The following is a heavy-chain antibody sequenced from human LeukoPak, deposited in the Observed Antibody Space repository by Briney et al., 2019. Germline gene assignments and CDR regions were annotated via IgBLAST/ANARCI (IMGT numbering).Heavy chain of an antibody. CDR3: GKRPGAGGSYCDY. V-gene: IGHV3-20*04. Sequence: GGSLRLSCAASGFTFDDYGMNWVRQAPGKGLEWVSGITWNGASTGYTDSVRGRFTISRDNSKNMLYLQMNSLRADDTAVYYCGKRPGAGGSYCDYWGHGTVVTVAT. CDR1: GFTFDDYG. CDR2: ITWNGAST. J-gene: IGHJ4*01. D-gene: IGHD3-10*01.